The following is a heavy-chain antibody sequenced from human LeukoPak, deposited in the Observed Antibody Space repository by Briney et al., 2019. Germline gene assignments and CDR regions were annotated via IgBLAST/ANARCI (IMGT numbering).Heavy chain of an antibody. Sequence: GSLRLSCAASGFTFSDYYMSWIRQAPGKGLEWVSYISSSGSTIYYADSVKGRFTISRDNAKNSLYLQMNSLRAEDTAVYYCARVLCSSTSCYSSPWFDPWGQGTLVTVSS. CDR3: ARVLCSSTSCYSSPWFDP. CDR2: ISSSGSTI. D-gene: IGHD2-2*01. J-gene: IGHJ5*02. CDR1: GFTFSDYY. V-gene: IGHV3-11*01.